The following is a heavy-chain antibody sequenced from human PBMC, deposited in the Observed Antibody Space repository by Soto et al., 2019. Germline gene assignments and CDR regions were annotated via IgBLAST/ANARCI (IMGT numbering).Heavy chain of an antibody. J-gene: IGHJ6*03. CDR2: IYYSGST. CDR3: ARGWLACYYLDL. V-gene: IGHV4-59*01. CDR1: GGSISSYY. Sequence: QVQLQESGPGLVKPSETLSLTCTGSGGSISSYYWSWIRQPPGKGLEWIGYIYYSGSTNYNPSLKSRVTISVDTSKTQFSLKLSSGTAADTAVDYCARGWLACYYLDLWGKGTTVTVSS. D-gene: IGHD5-12*01.